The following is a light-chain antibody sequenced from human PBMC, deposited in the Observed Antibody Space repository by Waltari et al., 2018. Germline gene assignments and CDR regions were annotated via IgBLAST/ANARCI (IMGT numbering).Light chain of an antibody. CDR1: QSASKW. J-gene: IGKJ1*01. Sequence: IHMPQSPSTLSASIGDRVTITCRASQSASKWLAWYQQKPGKAPKLLIDKTSTLNAEVPSRFSGSGSGTEFTLTISSLQPEDFATYYCQQYNLFPWTFGQGTKVEVK. CDR3: QQYNLFPWT. CDR2: KTS. V-gene: IGKV1-5*03.